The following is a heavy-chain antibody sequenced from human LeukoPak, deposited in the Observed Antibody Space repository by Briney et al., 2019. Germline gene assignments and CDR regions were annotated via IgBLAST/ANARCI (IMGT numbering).Heavy chain of an antibody. CDR3: AREGGIAAAGFYYYMDV. CDR1: GGSISSYY. D-gene: IGHD6-13*01. CDR2: IYTSGST. V-gene: IGHV4-4*07. J-gene: IGHJ6*03. Sequence: SETLSLTCTVSGGSISSYYWSWVRQPAGKGLEWIGRIYTSGSTNYNPSLKSRVTISVDTSKNQFSLKLSSVTAADTAVYYCAREGGIAAAGFYYYMDVWGKGTTVTISS.